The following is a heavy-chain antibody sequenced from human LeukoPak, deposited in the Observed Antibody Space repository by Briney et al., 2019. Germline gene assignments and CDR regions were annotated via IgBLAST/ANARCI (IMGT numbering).Heavy chain of an antibody. CDR2: ISYDGSNK. V-gene: IGHV3-30*04. D-gene: IGHD3-9*01. J-gene: IGHJ4*02. Sequence: GGSLRLSCAASGFTFSSYAMSWVRQAPGKGLEWVAVISYDGSNKYYADSVKGRFTISRDNAKNSLYLQMNSLRAEDTAVYYCARGWRYFDCWGQGTLVTVSS. CDR1: GFTFSSYA. CDR3: ARGWRYFDC.